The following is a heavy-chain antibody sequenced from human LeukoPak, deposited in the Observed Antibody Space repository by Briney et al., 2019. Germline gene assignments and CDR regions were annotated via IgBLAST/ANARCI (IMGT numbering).Heavy chain of an antibody. CDR2: ISHDGSDK. CDR3: AREGVQTTVDAFDI. J-gene: IGHJ3*02. V-gene: IGHV3-30*04. D-gene: IGHD4-17*01. CDR1: GFTLKVYP. Sequence: GGSLRLSCAASGFTLKVYPMHWVRQAPGKGLEWLSVISHDGSDKNNADSVKGRFIISRDNSKNTVYLQLNSLRPEDTAMYYCAREGVQTTVDAFDIWGLGTMVIVSS.